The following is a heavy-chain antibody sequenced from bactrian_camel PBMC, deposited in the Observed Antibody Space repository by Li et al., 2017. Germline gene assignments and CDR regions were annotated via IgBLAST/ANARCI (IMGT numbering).Heavy chain of an antibody. CDR2: ITVGVGTT. J-gene: IGHJ4*01. CDR1: GYTFSGNC. D-gene: IGHD5*01. Sequence: LMESGGGSVRPGGSLRLSCTASGYTFSGNCMGWFRQAPGKGREGVASITVGVGTTYYADSVKGRFTISQDKAKNTVYLQMNSLKYEDTATYYCTRGLFYGLDSSPPSGQGTQVTVS. V-gene: IGHV3S25*01.